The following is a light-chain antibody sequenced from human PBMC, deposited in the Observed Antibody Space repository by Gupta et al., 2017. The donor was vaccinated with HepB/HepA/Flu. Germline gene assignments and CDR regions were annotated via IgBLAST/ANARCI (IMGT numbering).Light chain of an antibody. Sequence: EIVLTQSPGTLSLSPGERATLSCRASQSITVDSLALAWYQQKPGQAPRLLIYGASNRATGIPARLNGSGSGTDFTRTSRRLETEDFAIYYGEQDGGCYTFGGGTMVEIK. J-gene: IGKJ4*01. CDR1: QSITVDS. CDR2: GAS. V-gene: IGKV3-20*01. CDR3: EQDGGCYT.